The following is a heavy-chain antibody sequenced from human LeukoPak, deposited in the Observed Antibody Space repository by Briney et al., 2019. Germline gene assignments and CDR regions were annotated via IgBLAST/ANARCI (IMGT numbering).Heavy chain of an antibody. CDR2: ISGSGGST. CDR3: ATSIVYDYGDYYAFDI. Sequence: GGSLRLSCAASGFTFSSYAMSWVRQAPGKGLEWVSAISGSGGSTYYADSVKGRFTISRDNSKNTLYLQMSSLRAEDTAVYYCATSIVYDYGDYYAFDIWGQGTMVTVSS. D-gene: IGHD4-17*01. CDR1: GFTFSSYA. V-gene: IGHV3-23*01. J-gene: IGHJ3*02.